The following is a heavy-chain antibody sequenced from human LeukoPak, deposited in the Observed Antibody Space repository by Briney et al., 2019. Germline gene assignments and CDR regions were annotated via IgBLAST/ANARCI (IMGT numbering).Heavy chain of an antibody. V-gene: IGHV3-15*01. J-gene: IGHJ4*02. CDR2: IKPKTDGETT. CDR3: ITPLPYSAQ. Sequence: GGSLRLSCQASGFPFSTFPMSWVRQAPGKGLEWVGRIKPKTDGETTEYAAPVKDRFSISRDDSKSMMYLQMNSLKTEDTAVYYCITPLPYSAQGGQGTLVTVSS. D-gene: IGHD2-21*01. CDR1: GFPFSTFP.